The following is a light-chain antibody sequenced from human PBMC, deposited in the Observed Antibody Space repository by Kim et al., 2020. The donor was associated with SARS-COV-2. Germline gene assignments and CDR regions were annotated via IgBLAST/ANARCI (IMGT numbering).Light chain of an antibody. V-gene: IGLV3-1*01. CDR1: KLGDKN. J-gene: IGLJ3*02. CDR2: QDT. CDR3: QAWDSSTWV. Sequence: VSPGQTARIACYADKLGDKNGSWNRQRPGQSPVLVISQDTKRPSGIPERFSGSNSGNTATLTISGTQAMDEADYYCQAWDSSTWVFGGGTQLTVL.